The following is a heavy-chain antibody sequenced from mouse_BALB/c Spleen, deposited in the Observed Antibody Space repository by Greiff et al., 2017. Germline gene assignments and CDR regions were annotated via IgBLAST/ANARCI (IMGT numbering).Heavy chain of an antibody. Sequence: ESGPGLVQPSQSLSLTCSVTGYSITSGYYWNCIRQFPGNKLEWMGYISYDGSNNYNPSLKNRISITRDTSKNQFFLKLNSVTTEDTATYYCARDGNYGYAIDYWGQGTSVTVSS. CDR1: GYSITSGYY. V-gene: IGHV3-6*02. J-gene: IGHJ4*01. CDR3: ARDGNYGYAIDY. D-gene: IGHD2-1*01. CDR2: ISYDGSN.